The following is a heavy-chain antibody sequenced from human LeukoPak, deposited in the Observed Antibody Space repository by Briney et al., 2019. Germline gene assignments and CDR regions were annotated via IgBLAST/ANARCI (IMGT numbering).Heavy chain of an antibody. CDR1: GFTYRNHW. D-gene: IGHD3-10*01. V-gene: IGHV3-7*01. Sequence: GGSLRLFCAASGFTYRNHWMSCVRQAPGKGLECVANIKQDGDEKQYVDSVKGRFSIYRENDNNAMFLKMISLRAEDTAVYYCARDSGASRRHYSGSGSFYNVGLSDYWGQGTLVTVSS. J-gene: IGHJ4*02. CDR3: ARDSGASRRHYSGSGSFYNVGLSDY. CDR2: IKQDGDEK.